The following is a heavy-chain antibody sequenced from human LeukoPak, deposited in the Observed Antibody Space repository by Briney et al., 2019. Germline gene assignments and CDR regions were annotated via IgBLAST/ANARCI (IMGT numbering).Heavy chain of an antibody. J-gene: IGHJ6*02. D-gene: IGHD3-3*01. Sequence: SETLSLTCTVSGGSISSFYWSWIRQPPGKGLEWIGYIYYSGSTNYNPSLKSRVTISVDTSKNQFSLKLRSVTAADTAAYYCARRRPYDFWSGYYEYGMDVWGQGTTVTVSS. CDR1: GGSISSFY. V-gene: IGHV4-59*08. CDR2: IYYSGST. CDR3: ARRRPYDFWSGYYEYGMDV.